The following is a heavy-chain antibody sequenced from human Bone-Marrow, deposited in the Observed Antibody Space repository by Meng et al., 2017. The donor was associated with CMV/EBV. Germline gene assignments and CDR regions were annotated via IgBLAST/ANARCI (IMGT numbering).Heavy chain of an antibody. CDR3: ARYYDFWGGSANVYFFDS. D-gene: IGHD3-3*01. CDR2: IYSGGSK. CDR1: GFTFDDYG. V-gene: IGHV3-53*01. J-gene: IGHJ4*02. Sequence: GESLKISCAASGFTFDDYGMIWVRQAPGKGLEWVSVIYSGGSKYYADSVKGRFTISRDNSKNTLYLQMNSLRAEDTAVYYCARYYDFWGGSANVYFFDSWGQGTLVTVSS.